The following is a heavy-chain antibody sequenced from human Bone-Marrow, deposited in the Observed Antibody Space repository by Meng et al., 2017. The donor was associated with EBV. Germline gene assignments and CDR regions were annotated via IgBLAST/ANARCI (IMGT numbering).Heavy chain of an antibody. J-gene: IGHJ4*02. D-gene: IGHD2-2*01. V-gene: IGHV1-8*01. CDR3: AKGGTNRYQLHTIEY. CDR1: GYNFTSYD. Sequence: QGQLRQDGPEWKKPGAAVKVSCKASGYNFTSYDINRVRQATGQGLQWLGWMNPQRSNTGYAQKFQDRVTMTRNTSISTANMELSSLRSEVTAVYYCAKGGTNRYQLHTIEYCGQGTLVTVSS. CDR2: MNPQRSNT.